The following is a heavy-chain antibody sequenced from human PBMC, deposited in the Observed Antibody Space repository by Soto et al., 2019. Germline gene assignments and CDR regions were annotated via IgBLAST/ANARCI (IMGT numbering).Heavy chain of an antibody. CDR3: ARHVGVTGTRGFDY. Sequence: QVQLQESGPGLVKPSGTLSLTCDVSGYSISSTYWWSWVRQSPLEGLEWIGEIYPTTGRANYNPSLRSRFTISAESSNNQFSLNLRSVTAAHTAGYYCARHVGVTGTRGFDYWGQGIPVSVSS. CDR1: GYSISSTYW. J-gene: IGHJ4*02. CDR2: IYPTTGRA. V-gene: IGHV4-4*02. D-gene: IGHD1-1*01.